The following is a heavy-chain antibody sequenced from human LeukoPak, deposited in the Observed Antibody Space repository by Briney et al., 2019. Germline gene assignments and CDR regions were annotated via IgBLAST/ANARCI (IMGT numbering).Heavy chain of an antibody. Sequence: GGSLRLSCAASGFTFSSYWMSWVRQAPGKGLEWVANIKQDGSEKYYVDSGKGRFTISRDNAMSSLYLQMNSLRVEDTAIYYCGRGHWGLDYWGQGTLVTVSS. CDR3: GRGHWGLDY. CDR1: GFTFSSYW. D-gene: IGHD7-27*01. CDR2: IKQDGSEK. V-gene: IGHV3-7*01. J-gene: IGHJ4*02.